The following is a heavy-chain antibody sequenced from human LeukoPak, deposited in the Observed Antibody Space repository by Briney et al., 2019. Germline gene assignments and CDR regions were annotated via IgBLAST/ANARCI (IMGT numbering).Heavy chain of an antibody. D-gene: IGHD4-17*01. CDR1: GYTFTGYY. V-gene: IGHV1-2*02. CDR3: ARADDYGDYIGVYYYGMDV. CDR2: INPNSGGT. J-gene: IGHJ6*02. Sequence: ASVKVSCKASGYTFTGYYMHWVRQAPGQGLGWMGWINPNSGGTNYAQKFQGRVTMTRDTSISTAYMELSRLRSDDTAVYYCARADDYGDYIGVYYYGMDVWGQGTTVTVSS.